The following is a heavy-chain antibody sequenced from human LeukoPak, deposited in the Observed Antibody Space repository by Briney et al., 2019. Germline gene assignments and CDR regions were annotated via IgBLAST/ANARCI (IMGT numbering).Heavy chain of an antibody. J-gene: IGHJ3*02. D-gene: IGHD7-27*01. V-gene: IGHV1-69*05. CDR1: GGTFSSYA. Sequence: ASVKVSCKASGGTFSSYAISWVRQAPGQGLEWMGRIIPFFGTANYAQKFQGRVTITTGESTSTAYMELSSLRSEDTAVYYCARDLYGDDAFDIWGQGTMVTVSS. CDR2: IIPFFGTA. CDR3: ARDLYGDDAFDI.